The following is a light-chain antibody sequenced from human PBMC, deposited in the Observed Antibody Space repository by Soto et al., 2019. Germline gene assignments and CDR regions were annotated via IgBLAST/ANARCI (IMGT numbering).Light chain of an antibody. CDR1: SSNIGSHY. Sequence: QSALTQPPSVSAAPGQKVTISCSGGSSNIGSHYVSWYQHLPGTAPKLLIYDNYKRPSGIPDRFSGSKSGTSATLDITGLQTGDEADYYCETWDTRLSAGEFGGGTKLTVL. CDR3: ETWDTRLSAGE. J-gene: IGLJ2*01. V-gene: IGLV1-51*01. CDR2: DNY.